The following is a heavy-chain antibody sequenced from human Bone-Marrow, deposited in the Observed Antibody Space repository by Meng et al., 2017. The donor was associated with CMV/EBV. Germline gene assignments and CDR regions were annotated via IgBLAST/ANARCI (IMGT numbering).Heavy chain of an antibody. CDR1: GFTFNTYS. CDR3: ARDWVTGTPRDFDY. D-gene: IGHD1-20*01. V-gene: IGHV3-21*01. CDR2: ISSSSSYI. J-gene: IGHJ4*02. Sequence: GGSLRLSCAASGFTFNTYSMNWVRQAPGKGLEWVSSISSSSSYIYYADSVKGRFTISRDNAKNSLYLQMNSLRAEDTAVYYCARDWVTGTPRDFDYWGQGTLVTVSS.